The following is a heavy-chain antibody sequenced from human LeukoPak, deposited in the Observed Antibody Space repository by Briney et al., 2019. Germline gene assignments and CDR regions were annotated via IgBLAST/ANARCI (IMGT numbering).Heavy chain of an antibody. CDR3: AREGPSVTPYY. CDR2: IKQDGSEK. J-gene: IGHJ4*02. V-gene: IGHV3-7*01. D-gene: IGHD4-17*01. Sequence: GGSLRLSCAASGFKFSSNWMSWVRQAPGKGLEWVANIKQDGSEKYYVDSVKGRFTISRDNAKNPLYLQMNSLRAEDTAVYYCAREGPSVTPYYWGQGTLVTVSS. CDR1: GFKFSSNW.